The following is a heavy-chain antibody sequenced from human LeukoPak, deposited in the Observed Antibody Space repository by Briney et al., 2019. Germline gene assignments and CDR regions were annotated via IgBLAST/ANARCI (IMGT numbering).Heavy chain of an antibody. J-gene: IGHJ4*02. CDR1: GGSMSTYY. CDR3: ARVVYSGSWGYFDY. CDR2: IYYSGST. V-gene: IGHV4-59*01. D-gene: IGHD3-10*01. Sequence: ETLSLTCTVSGGSMSTYYWSWIRQSPGKGLEWIGYIYYSGSTSYNPSLKSRLTISIDTSKTQFYLKLSSVTAADTAVYYCARVVYSGSWGYFDYWGQGILVTVSS.